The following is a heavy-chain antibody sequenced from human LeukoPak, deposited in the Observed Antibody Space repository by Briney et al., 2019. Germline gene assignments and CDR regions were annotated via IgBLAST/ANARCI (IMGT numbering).Heavy chain of an antibody. CDR2: ISGSSSYI. CDR3: AREYYYDSSGYHPPGDY. CDR1: GFTFSSYS. J-gene: IGHJ4*02. D-gene: IGHD3-22*01. Sequence: GGSLRLSCAASGFTFSSYSMNWVRQAPGKGLEWVSSISGSSSYIYYADSVKGRFTISRDNAKNSLYLQMNSLRAEDTAVYYCAREYYYDSSGYHPPGDYWGQGTLVTVSS. V-gene: IGHV3-21*01.